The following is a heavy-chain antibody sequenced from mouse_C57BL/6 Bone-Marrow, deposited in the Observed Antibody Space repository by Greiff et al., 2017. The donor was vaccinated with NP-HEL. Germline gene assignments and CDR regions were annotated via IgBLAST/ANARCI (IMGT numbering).Heavy chain of an antibody. CDR2: IDPNSGGT. CDR1: GYTFTGYL. CDR3: ARYYYGSSSFDY. D-gene: IGHD1-1*01. V-gene: IGHV1-72*01. J-gene: IGHJ2*01. Sequence: VQLQQPGAELVKPGASVKLSCKASGYTFTGYLMHWVKQRPGRGLEWIGRIDPNSGGTKYNEKFKSTATLTVDKPSSTAYMQLNSLTSDDSAVYYCARYYYGSSSFDYWGQGTTLTVSS.